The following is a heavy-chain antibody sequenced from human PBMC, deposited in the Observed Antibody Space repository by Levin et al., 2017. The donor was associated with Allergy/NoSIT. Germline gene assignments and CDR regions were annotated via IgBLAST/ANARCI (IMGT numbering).Heavy chain of an antibody. CDR2: INTNTGNP. D-gene: IGHD2-2*01. CDR3: ARVTQPYCSSTSCYVFLGHHFDY. CDR1: GYTFTSYA. V-gene: IGHV7-4-1*02. Sequence: ASVKVSCKASGYTFTSYAMNWVRQAPGQGLEWMGWINTNTGNPTYAQGFTGRFVFSLDTSVSTAYLQISSLKAEDTAVYYCARVTQPYCSSTSCYVFLGHHFDYWGQGTLVTVSS. J-gene: IGHJ4*02.